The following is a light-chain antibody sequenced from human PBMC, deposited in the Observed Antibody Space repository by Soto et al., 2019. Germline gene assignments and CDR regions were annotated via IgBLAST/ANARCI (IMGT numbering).Light chain of an antibody. J-gene: IGLJ2*01. V-gene: IGLV1-51*01. CDR3: GTWDSSLSAVV. CDR2: DNN. CDR1: SSNIGNNY. Sequence: QSVLTQPHSVSAAPGQTVTISCSGSSSNIGNNYVSWYQQLAGTAPKLLIYDNNKRPSGIPDRFSGSKSGTSATLGITGLQTGDEADYYCGTWDSSLSAVVFGGGTQLTVL.